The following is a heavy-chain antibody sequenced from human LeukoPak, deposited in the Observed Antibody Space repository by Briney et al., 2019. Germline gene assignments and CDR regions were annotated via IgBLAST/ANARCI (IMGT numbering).Heavy chain of an antibody. CDR2: IYYSGST. V-gene: IGHV4-39*01. CDR3: ARPSGDYYYDSSGYYGY. CDR1: GGSISSSSYY. J-gene: IGHJ4*02. D-gene: IGHD3-22*01. Sequence: SETLSLTCTVSGGSISSSSYYWGWIRQPPGKGLEWIGSIYYSGSTYYNPSLKSRVTISVDTSKNQFSLKLSSVTAADTAVYYCARPSGDYYYDSSGYYGYWGQGTLVTVSS.